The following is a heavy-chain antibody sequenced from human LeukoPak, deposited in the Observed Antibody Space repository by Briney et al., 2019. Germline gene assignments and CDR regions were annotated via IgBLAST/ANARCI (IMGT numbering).Heavy chain of an antibody. J-gene: IGHJ4*02. D-gene: IGHD6-13*01. CDR3: AKGPYSSSWYYFDY. Sequence: GGSLRLSCAASGFTFSSYAMSWVRQAPGKGLEWVSTISGSGGNTYYADSVKGRFTISRDNPKSTLFLQMNSLRAEDTAVYYCAKGPYSSSWYYFDYWGQGTLVTVSS. CDR2: ISGSGGNT. CDR1: GFTFSSYA. V-gene: IGHV3-23*01.